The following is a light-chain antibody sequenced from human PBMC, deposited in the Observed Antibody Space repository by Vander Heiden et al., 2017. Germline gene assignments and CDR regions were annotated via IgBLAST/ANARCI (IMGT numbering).Light chain of an antibody. Sequence: DIQMTQSPSSLSASVGDRVTITCRASQSISSYLNWYQQKPGKAPKLLIYAASSLQSGVPPRFSGSGSVTDFTLTISSLQPEDFATYYCQQSYSTPQTFGQGTKLEIK. V-gene: IGKV1-39*01. CDR2: AAS. CDR1: QSISSY. CDR3: QQSYSTPQT. J-gene: IGKJ2*01.